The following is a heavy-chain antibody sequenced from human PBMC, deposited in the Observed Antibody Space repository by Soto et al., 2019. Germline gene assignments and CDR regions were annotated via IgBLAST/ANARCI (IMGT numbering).Heavy chain of an antibody. CDR1: GYTFTSYD. J-gene: IGHJ6*02. V-gene: IGHV1-8*01. D-gene: IGHD6-13*01. CDR2: MNPNIGNT. Sequence: QVQLVQSGAEVKKPGASVKVSCKASGYTFTSYDINWVRQATGQGLEWMGWMNPNIGNTGYAQKFQGRVTMTRNTSISTAYMELSSLRSEDTAVYYCARGIAAAEGFYYYGMDVWGQGTTVTVSS. CDR3: ARGIAAAEGFYYYGMDV.